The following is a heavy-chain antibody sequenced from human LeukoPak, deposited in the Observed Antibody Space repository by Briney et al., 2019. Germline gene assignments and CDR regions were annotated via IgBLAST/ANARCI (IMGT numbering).Heavy chain of an antibody. CDR3: ARDVGATHYYYGMDV. D-gene: IGHD1-26*01. CDR1: GFTFSSYG. CDR2: IWYDGSNK. Sequence: GGSLRLSCAASGFTFSSYGMHWVRQAPGKGLEWVTVIWYDGSNKDYADSVKGRFTISRDNSKNTLYLQMNSLRAEDMAVYYCARDVGATHYYYGMDVWGQGTTVTVSS. J-gene: IGHJ6*02. V-gene: IGHV3-33*01.